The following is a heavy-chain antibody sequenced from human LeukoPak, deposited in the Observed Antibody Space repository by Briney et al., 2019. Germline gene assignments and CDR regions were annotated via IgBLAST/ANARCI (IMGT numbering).Heavy chain of an antibody. D-gene: IGHD4-17*01. CDR2: ISAYNGNT. CDR3: ARDRAHDYGDYGAFDI. J-gene: IGHJ3*02. V-gene: IGHV1-18*01. Sequence: ASVKVSCKASGYTFTSYGISWVRQAPGQGLEWMGWISAYNGNTNYAQKLQGRVTMTTDTSTSTAYMELRSLRSDDTAVYYCARDRAHDYGDYGAFDIWGQGTMVTVSS. CDR1: GYTFTSYG.